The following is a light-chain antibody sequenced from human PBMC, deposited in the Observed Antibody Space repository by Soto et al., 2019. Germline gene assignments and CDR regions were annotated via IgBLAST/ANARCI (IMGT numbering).Light chain of an antibody. J-gene: IGKJ5*01. Sequence: DIQMTHSPSSLSAYVGDRVTITCQASQDINKNLIWYQQKPGKAPKLLIDDASDLETGVPSRFSGSGSGTGFTFTISSLQPEDFATYYCQQYESLPLTFGQGTRLEI. V-gene: IGKV1-33*01. CDR3: QQYESLPLT. CDR1: QDINKN. CDR2: DAS.